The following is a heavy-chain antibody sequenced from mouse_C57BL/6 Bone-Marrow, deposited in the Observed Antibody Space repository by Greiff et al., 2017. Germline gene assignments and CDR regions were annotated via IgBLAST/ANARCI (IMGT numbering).Heavy chain of an antibody. V-gene: IGHV1-62-2*01. Sequence: QVQLQQSGAELVKPGASVKLSCKASGYTFTEYTIHWVKQRSGQGLEWIGWFYPGSGSIKYNEKFKDKATLTADKSSSTVYMELSRLTSEDSAVYFCARHEEGYGKELYYFDDWGQGTTLTVSS. CDR2: FYPGSGSI. D-gene: IGHD2-10*02. CDR3: ARHEEGYGKELYYFDD. CDR1: GYTFTEYT. J-gene: IGHJ2*01.